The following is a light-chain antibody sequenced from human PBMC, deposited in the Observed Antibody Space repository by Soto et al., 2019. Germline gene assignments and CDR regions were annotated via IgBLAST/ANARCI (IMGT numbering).Light chain of an antibody. CDR2: GAS. Sequence: DIVLTQSPGTLSLSPVERATLSCRASQSVSSNYLAWYQQKPGQAPRLLIYGASTRATGVPDRFSGSGSGTDFTLTISRLEPEDFAVYHCQQYGSLSWTFGQGTKVDNK. V-gene: IGKV3-20*01. CDR3: QQYGSLSWT. CDR1: QSVSSNY. J-gene: IGKJ1*01.